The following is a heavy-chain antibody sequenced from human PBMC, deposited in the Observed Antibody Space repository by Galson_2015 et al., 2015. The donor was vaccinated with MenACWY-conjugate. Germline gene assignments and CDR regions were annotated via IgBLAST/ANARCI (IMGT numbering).Heavy chain of an antibody. CDR1: GFTFSSYG. J-gene: IGHJ4*02. D-gene: IGHD3-22*01. V-gene: IGHV3-48*01. Sequence: SLRLSCAASGFTFSSYGMSWVRQAPGKGLEWVSYISTSRSTRYYADSVKGRFTISRDNAKNSLYLQMNSLRAEDTAVYYCASQPTAGYDSRDDFWGQGTLVTVSS. CDR2: ISTSRSTR. CDR3: ASQPTAGYDSRDDF.